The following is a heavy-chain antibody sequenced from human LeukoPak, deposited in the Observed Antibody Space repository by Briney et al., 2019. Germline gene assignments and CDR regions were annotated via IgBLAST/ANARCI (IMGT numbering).Heavy chain of an antibody. Sequence: GGSLRLSCAASGFTFNSYWMHWVRQAPGKGLVLVSRIKSDGSTTTYADSVKGRFTISRDNAKKTLYLQMNSLRAEDTAVYYCARVVDTHFDYWGQGTLVTVSS. CDR2: IKSDGSTT. CDR3: ARVVDTHFDY. D-gene: IGHD5-18*01. J-gene: IGHJ4*02. V-gene: IGHV3-74*01. CDR1: GFTFNSYW.